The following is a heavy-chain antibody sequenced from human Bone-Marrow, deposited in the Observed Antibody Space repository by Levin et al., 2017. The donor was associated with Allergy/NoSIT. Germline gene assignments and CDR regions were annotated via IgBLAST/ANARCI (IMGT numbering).Heavy chain of an antibody. CDR1: GYTFTDYY. CDR2: VNPNSGGT. D-gene: IGHD1-1*01. J-gene: IGHJ4*02. Sequence: EASVKVSCKASGYTFTDYYIHWVRQAPGQGLEWMGWVNPNSGGTYYAQKFQGRVTMTRDTSINTAYMELTGLKSADTAMFYCTRRRALFATAEPKFDSWGQGTLVTVSS. CDR3: TRRRALFATAEPKFDS. V-gene: IGHV1-2*02.